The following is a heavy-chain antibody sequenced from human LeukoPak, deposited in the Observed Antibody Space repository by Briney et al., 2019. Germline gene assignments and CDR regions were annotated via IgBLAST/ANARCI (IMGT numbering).Heavy chain of an antibody. V-gene: IGHV5-51*01. D-gene: IGHD6-13*01. CDR2: IYPGDSDT. Sequence: GESLKSSSKGSGYNSISDWIGWLRQMPGKGLEWMGIIYPGDSDTRYSPSFQGQVTISADKPISTAYLQWRSLKASGSAMYYCARRIAGSGVDYWGQGTLVTVS. CDR3: ARRIAGSGVDY. CDR1: GYNSISDW. J-gene: IGHJ4*02.